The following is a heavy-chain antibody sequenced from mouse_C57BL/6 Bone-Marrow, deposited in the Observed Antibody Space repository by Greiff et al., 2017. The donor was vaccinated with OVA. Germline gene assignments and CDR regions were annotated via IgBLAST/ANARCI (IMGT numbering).Heavy chain of an antibody. CDR1: GYSFTDYN. CDR3: ARGNYYGSSYAAY. J-gene: IGHJ3*01. Sequence: VQLKESGPELVKPGASVKISCKASGYSFTDYNMNWVKQSNGKSLEWIGVINPNYGTTSYNQKFKGKATLTVDQSSSTAYMQLNSLTSEDSAVYYCARGNYYGSSYAAYWGQGTLVTVSA. V-gene: IGHV1-39*01. D-gene: IGHD1-1*01. CDR2: INPNYGTT.